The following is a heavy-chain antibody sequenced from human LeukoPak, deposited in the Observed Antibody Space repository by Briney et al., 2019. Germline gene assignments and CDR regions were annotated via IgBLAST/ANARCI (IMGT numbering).Heavy chain of an antibody. V-gene: IGHV7-4-1*02. Sequence: ASVKVSCKAFGYTITRYTMNWVRQAPGQGLEWMGWINTQIGNPTFAQGFTGRFVFSLDTSVSTAYLQINNLKAEDTAVYYCARRVLYDMDVWGQGTTVTVSS. CDR2: INTQIGNP. CDR3: ARRVLYDMDV. J-gene: IGHJ6*02. CDR1: GYTITRYT.